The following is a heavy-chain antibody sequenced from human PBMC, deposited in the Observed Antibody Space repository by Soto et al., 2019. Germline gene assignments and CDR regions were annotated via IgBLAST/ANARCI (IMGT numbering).Heavy chain of an antibody. V-gene: IGHV4-4*02. CDR1: GGAISSSNC. CDR2: IYHSGST. Sequence: QVQLQESGPGLVKPSGTLSLTCAVSGGAISSSNCWSWVRQPPGKGLEWIGEIYHSGSTNYNPSLKSRVTISVDKSKNQFSLKLSSVSAADTAVYYCARVEGRFYYGMDVLGQGTTVTVSS. J-gene: IGHJ6*02. CDR3: ARVEGRFYYGMDV.